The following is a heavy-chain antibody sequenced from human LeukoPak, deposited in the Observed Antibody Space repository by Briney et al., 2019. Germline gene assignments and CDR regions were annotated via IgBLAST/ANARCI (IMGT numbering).Heavy chain of an antibody. V-gene: IGHV4-59*01. D-gene: IGHD6-6*01. Sequence: SETLSLTCTVSGVSISSYYWSWIRQPPGKGLEWIGYIYYSGSTNYNPSLKSRVTISVDTSKNQFSLKLSSVTAADTAVYYCARAGAARPPYGMDVWGQGTTVTVSS. CDR2: IYYSGST. CDR1: GVSISSYY. CDR3: ARAGAARPPYGMDV. J-gene: IGHJ6*02.